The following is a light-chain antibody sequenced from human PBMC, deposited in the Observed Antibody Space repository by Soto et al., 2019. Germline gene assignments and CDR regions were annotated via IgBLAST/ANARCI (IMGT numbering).Light chain of an antibody. CDR1: SSDVGGYNY. J-gene: IGLJ1*01. CDR3: CSYAGSYIF. CDR2: DVS. Sequence: QSALTQPRSVSGSPGQSVTISCTGTSSDVGGYNYVSWYQQHPGKAPKLMIYDVSKRPSGVPDRFSGSKSGNTASLTISGLQAEDEADYYCCSYAGSYIFFGTGTKLTVL. V-gene: IGLV2-11*01.